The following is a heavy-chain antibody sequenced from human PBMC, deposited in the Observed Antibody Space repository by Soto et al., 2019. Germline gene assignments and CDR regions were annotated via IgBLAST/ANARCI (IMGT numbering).Heavy chain of an antibody. Sequence: GGSLRLSCAASGFTFSSYWMHWVRQAPGKGLVWASRINSDGSSTSYADSVKGRFTISRDNAKNTLYLQMNSLRAEDTAVYYCARGDYGGNYYGMDVWGQGTTVTVSS. J-gene: IGHJ6*02. CDR1: GFTFSSYW. V-gene: IGHV3-74*01. CDR3: ARGDYGGNYYGMDV. CDR2: INSDGSST. D-gene: IGHD4-17*01.